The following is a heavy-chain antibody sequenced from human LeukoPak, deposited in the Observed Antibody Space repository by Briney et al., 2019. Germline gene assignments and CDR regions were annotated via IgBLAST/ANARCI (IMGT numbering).Heavy chain of an antibody. D-gene: IGHD3-10*01. J-gene: IGHJ4*02. CDR1: GFTFSSYA. CDR3: AKDPHYYGSGSNTDY. CDR2: ISGSGGST. Sequence: PGGSLRLSCAASGFTFSSYAMSWVRQAPGKGLEWVSAISGSGGSTYYADSVKGRFTISRDNSKNTLYLQMNSLRAEDTAVYYGAKDPHYYGSGSNTDYWGQGTLVTVSS. V-gene: IGHV3-23*01.